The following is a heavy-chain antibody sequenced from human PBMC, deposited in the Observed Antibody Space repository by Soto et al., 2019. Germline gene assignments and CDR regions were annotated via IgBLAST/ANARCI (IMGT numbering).Heavy chain of an antibody. CDR1: GFTFSSFA. Sequence: QVHLVESGGGVVQPGRSLRLSCAASGFTFSSFAVQWLRQAPAKGLEWVAVIARDGSDKHYADSVKGRFTISRDNSKNTLDLQMASLRPGETAVYDCANLNGGQDGFDYWGMGTLVSVSS. D-gene: IGHD3-16*01. V-gene: IGHV3-30-3*01. CDR2: IARDGSDK. J-gene: IGHJ4*02. CDR3: ANLNGGQDGFDY.